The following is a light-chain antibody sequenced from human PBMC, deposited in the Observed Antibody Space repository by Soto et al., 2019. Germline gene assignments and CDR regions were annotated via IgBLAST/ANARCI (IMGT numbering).Light chain of an antibody. J-gene: IGLJ2*01. CDR2: DVY. CDR3: SSYTTTSTVV. V-gene: IGLV2-14*01. CDR1: SSDVGGYDY. Sequence: QSVLTQPASVSGSPGQSITISCTGTSSDVGGYDYVSWFQQYPGKAPSLMLYDVYRRPSGVSYRFSGSKSGNTASLTISGLQVEDEADYYCSSYTTTSTVVFGGGTKVTVL.